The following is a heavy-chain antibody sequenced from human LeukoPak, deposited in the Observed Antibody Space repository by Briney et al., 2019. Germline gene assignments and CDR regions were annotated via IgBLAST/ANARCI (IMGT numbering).Heavy chain of an antibody. CDR2: INEDGGEK. CDR3: AREAPFDS. V-gene: IGHV3-7*04. J-gene: IGHJ4*02. Sequence: GGSLRLSCAASGFTFSSYWMSWVRQAPGKGLEWVASINEDGGEKYYADSVKGRFTISRDNAKNSLYLQMDSLRAEDTAVYYCAREAPFDSWGQGTLVTVSS. CDR1: GFTFSSYW.